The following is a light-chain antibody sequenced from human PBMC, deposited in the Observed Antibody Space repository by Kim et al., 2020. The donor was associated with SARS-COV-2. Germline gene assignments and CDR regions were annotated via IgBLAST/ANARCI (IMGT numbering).Light chain of an antibody. CDR3: QTWDTGIQV. Sequence: QLVLTQSPSASASLGASVKLTCTLNSRHSNYAIAWHQQQPEKGPRYLMRLNSDGSHNKGDGIPDRFSGSSSGAERYLTISSLHSEDEAVYYCQTWDTGIQVFGGGTQLTVL. V-gene: IGLV4-69*01. CDR1: SRHSNYA. CDR2: LNSDGSH. J-gene: IGLJ3*02.